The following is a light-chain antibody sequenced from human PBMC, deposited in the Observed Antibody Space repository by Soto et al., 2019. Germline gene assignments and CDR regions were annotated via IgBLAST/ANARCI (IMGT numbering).Light chain of an antibody. Sequence: EIVMTQSPATLSLSPGERATLSCRASQSVGSNLAWYQQKPGQAPRLLIYGASTRATDISARFSGSGSGTEFTLTISGLQSEDFAVYYCQQYDNWPPLTFGGGTNVEIK. CDR2: GAS. J-gene: IGKJ4*01. CDR3: QQYDNWPPLT. CDR1: QSVGSN. V-gene: IGKV3-15*01.